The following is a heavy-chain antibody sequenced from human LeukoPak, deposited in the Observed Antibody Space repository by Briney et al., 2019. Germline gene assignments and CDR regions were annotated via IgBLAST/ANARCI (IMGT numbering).Heavy chain of an antibody. CDR3: ARENAAYYDFWSGFIGTNWFDP. V-gene: IGHV1-69*06. CDR1: GGTFSNDA. CDR2: IIPIFDTA. Sequence: SVKVSCKASGGTFSNDAITWVRQAPGQGLEWMGGIIPIFDTANYAQKFQDRVTIIADKSTSTAYMEMSSLRYEDTAVYYCARENAAYYDFWSGFIGTNWFDPWGQGTLVTVSS. J-gene: IGHJ5*02. D-gene: IGHD3-3*01.